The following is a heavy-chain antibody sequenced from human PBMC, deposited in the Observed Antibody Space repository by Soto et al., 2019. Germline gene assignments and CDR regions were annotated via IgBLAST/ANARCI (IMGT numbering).Heavy chain of an antibody. CDR2: INPNSGGT. CDR1: GYTFTGYY. CDR3: AREWDCWSCYYDY. Sequence: ASVKVSCKASGYTFTGYYMHWVRQAPGQGLEWMGWINPNSGGTNYAQKFQGRVTMTRDTSISTAYMELSRLRSDDTAVYYCAREWDCWSCYYDYWGQGTLVTVSS. D-gene: IGHD3-3*01. V-gene: IGHV1-2*02. J-gene: IGHJ4*02.